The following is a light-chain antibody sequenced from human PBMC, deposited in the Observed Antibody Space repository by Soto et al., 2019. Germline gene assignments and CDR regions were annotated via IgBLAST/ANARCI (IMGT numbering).Light chain of an antibody. CDR2: EVS. CDR1: SSDIGRYNY. J-gene: IGLJ2*01. V-gene: IGLV2-14*01. CDR3: SSYTSSSTHGV. Sequence: QSVLTQPASVSGSPGQSITISCTGTSSDIGRYNYVSWYQHHPGKAPKLMIYEVSNRPSGVSNRFSGSKSGNTASLTISGLQAEDEADYYCSSYTSSSTHGVFGGGTKLTVL.